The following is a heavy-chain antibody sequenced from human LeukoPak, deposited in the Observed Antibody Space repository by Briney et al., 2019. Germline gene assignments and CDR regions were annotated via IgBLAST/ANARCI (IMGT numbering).Heavy chain of an antibody. J-gene: IGHJ6*03. V-gene: IGHV3-21*01. CDR1: GFTFSSYS. Sequence: GGSLRLSCAASGFTFSSYSMNWVRQAPGKGLEWVSSISSSSSYIYYVDSVKGRFTISRDNAKNSLYLQMNSLRAEDTAVYYCAREDYSNKYYYYYMDVWGKGTTVTVSS. D-gene: IGHD4-11*01. CDR3: AREDYSNKYYYYYMDV. CDR2: ISSSSSYI.